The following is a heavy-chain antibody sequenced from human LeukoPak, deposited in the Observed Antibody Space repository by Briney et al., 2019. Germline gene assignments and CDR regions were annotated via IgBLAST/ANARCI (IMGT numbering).Heavy chain of an antibody. Sequence: SETLSLTCTVPGGSISSYYWSWIRQPPGKGLEWIGYIHYSGSTSYNPSLKSRVTISVDTSKKQISLKVRSATAADTAVYYCAGTTGTTGVDYWGQGTLVTVSS. V-gene: IGHV4-59*01. D-gene: IGHD4-17*01. CDR3: AGTTGTTGVDY. J-gene: IGHJ4*02. CDR1: GGSISSYY. CDR2: IHYSGST.